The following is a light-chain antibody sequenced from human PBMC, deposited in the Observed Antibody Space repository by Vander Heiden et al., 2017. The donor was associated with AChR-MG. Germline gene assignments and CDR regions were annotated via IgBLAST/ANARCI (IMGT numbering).Light chain of an antibody. CDR2: DDS. CDR3: QVWDSISNHVV. V-gene: IGLV3-21*02. Sequence: SYVLTQAPSVSVAPGQTPTVPRRGSDFGSKVVRWYQQEPGQAPVVVMYDDSDRPSGIPERFSGSNSGATATLTISRVEAGDEATYYCQVWDSISNHVVFGRGTRLTVL. J-gene: IGLJ3*02. CDR1: DFGSKV.